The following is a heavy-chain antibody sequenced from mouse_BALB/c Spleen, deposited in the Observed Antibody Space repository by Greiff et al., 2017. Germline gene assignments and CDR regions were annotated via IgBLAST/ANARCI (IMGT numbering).Heavy chain of an antibody. CDR2: ISSGGST. J-gene: IGHJ3*01. CDR3: ARGDYGSFAY. Sequence: DVKLVESGGGLVKPGGSLKLSCAASGFTFSSYAMSWVRQTPEKRLEWVASISSGGSTYYPDSVKGRFTISRDNARNILYLQMSSLRSEDTAMYYCARGDYGSFAYWGQGTLVTVSA. D-gene: IGHD1-1*01. V-gene: IGHV5-6-5*01. CDR1: GFTFSSYA.